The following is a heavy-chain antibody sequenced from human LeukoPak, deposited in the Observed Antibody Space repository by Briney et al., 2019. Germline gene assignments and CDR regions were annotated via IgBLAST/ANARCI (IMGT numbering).Heavy chain of an antibody. CDR1: GDSVSVKSDV. CDR3: ARDADWAYDAFDI. CDR2: TYYRSKWIN. Sequence: SQTLSLTCAISGDSVSVKSDVWNWIRQSPSRGLEWLGRTYYRSKWINDYATSVKSRIIISPDTSKNQFSMHLNSVTPEDTAVYYCARDADWAYDAFDIWGQGTMVTVSS. V-gene: IGHV6-1*01. J-gene: IGHJ3*02. D-gene: IGHD3-9*01.